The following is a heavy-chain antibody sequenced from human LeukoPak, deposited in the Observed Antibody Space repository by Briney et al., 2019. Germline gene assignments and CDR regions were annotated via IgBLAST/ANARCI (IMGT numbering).Heavy chain of an antibody. Sequence: PSETLSLTCAVYGGSFSGYYWSWIRQPPGKGLEWIGEINHSGSTNYNPSLKSRVTISVDTSKNQFSLKLSSVTAADTAVYYCARPPNIRTPNSFDYWGQGTLVTVSS. D-gene: IGHD4-23*01. CDR3: ARPPNIRTPNSFDY. V-gene: IGHV4-34*01. CDR2: INHSGST. J-gene: IGHJ4*02. CDR1: GGSFSGYY.